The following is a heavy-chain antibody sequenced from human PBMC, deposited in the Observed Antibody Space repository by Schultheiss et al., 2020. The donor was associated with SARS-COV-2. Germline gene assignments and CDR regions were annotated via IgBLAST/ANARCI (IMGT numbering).Heavy chain of an antibody. J-gene: IGHJ6*02. CDR1: GGSFSGYY. V-gene: IGHV4-59*01. CDR3: ARIPGYCSGGSCYGAGYYGMDV. D-gene: IGHD2-15*01. Sequence: SETLSLTCAVYGGSFSGYYWSWIRQPPGKGLEWIGYIYYSGSTNYNPSLKSRVTISVDTSKNQFSLKLSSVTAADTAVYYCARIPGYCSGGSCYGAGYYGMDVWGQGTTVTVSS. CDR2: IYYSGST.